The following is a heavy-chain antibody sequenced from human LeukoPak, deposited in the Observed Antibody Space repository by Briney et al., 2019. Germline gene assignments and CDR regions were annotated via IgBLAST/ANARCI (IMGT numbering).Heavy chain of an antibody. D-gene: IGHD6-13*01. CDR1: GYSFTSYW. Sequence: HGESLKISCKGSGYSFTSYWIGWVRQMPGKGLEWMGIIYPGDSDTRYSPSFQGQVSISADKSISTAYLQWSSLKASDTAMYYCARSLAAVNLDAFDIWGQGTMVTVSS. CDR2: IYPGDSDT. V-gene: IGHV5-51*01. CDR3: ARSLAAVNLDAFDI. J-gene: IGHJ3*02.